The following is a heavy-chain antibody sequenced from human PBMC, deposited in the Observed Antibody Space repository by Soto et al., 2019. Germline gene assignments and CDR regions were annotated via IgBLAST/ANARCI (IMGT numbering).Heavy chain of an antibody. CDR3: ARGPSAAAPLSDWYFDL. Sequence: PGGALRPSCTAPVFTFSSYSMNWVRQAPGKGLEWVSYISSGSYNIYYADSVKGRLTISRDNAKDSLYLQMSSLRDDDSAVYYCARGPSAAAPLSDWYFDLWGRGTLVTVSS. D-gene: IGHD2-2*01. J-gene: IGHJ2*01. CDR2: ISSGSYNI. V-gene: IGHV3-48*02. CDR1: VFTFSSYS.